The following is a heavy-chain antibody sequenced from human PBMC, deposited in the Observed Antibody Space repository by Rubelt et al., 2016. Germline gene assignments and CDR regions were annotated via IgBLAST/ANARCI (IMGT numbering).Heavy chain of an antibody. CDR2: MYHSGRT. CDR3: ARHSRGSGSQPHDY. J-gene: IGHJ4*02. V-gene: IGHV4-38-2*02. CDR1: ASSISSGYY. Sequence: QLQLQESGPGRVKPSETLSLTCIVSASSISSGYYWGWVRQSPGKGLEWMGSMYHSGRTYYNPSLTSRVNISLDMSKNQFSLSLGTWTAADTAVYYGARHSRGSGSQPHDYWGQGTLVTVSS. D-gene: IGHD3-10*01.